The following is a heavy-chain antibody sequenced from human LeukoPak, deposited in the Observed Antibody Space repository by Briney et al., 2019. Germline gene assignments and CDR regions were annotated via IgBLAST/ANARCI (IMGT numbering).Heavy chain of an antibody. CDR3: ARGPVWSGYYYYFDY. CDR2: MNPNSGNT. CDR1: GYTFTNYD. D-gene: IGHD3-3*01. V-gene: IGHV1-8*03. J-gene: IGHJ4*02. Sequence: ASVEVSCKASGYTFTNYDVNWVRQATGQGLEWMGWMNPNSGNTGYAQKFQGRVTITMNTSISTAYMELSSLRSDDTAVYYCARGPVWSGYYYYFDYWGQGALVTVSS.